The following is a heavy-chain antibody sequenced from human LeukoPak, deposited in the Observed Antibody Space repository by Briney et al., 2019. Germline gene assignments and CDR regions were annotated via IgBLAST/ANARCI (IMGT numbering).Heavy chain of an antibody. V-gene: IGHV4-31*03. CDR2: IYYSGST. Sequence: PSETLSLTCTVSGGSVSSGGYYWSWIRQHPGKGLEWIGYIYYSGSTYYNPSLKSRVLISVDTSKNQFSLKLSSVTAADTAVYYCARAPAPRTGPCWFDPWGQGTLVTVSS. J-gene: IGHJ5*02. CDR3: ARAPAPRTGPCWFDP. CDR1: GGSVSSGGYY. D-gene: IGHD2-8*02.